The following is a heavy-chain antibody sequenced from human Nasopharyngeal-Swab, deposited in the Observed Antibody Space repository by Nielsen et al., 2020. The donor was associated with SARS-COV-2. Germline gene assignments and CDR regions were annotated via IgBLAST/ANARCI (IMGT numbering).Heavy chain of an antibody. J-gene: IGHJ4*02. D-gene: IGHD4-17*01. CDR1: GLSLTTSEMC. CDR3: ARTPYGDYSDY. CDR2: IDWDDNK. V-gene: IGHV2-70*01. Sequence: SGPTLVNPTQTLTLTCTFSGLSLTTSEMCVSWIRQHTGKALEWLALIDWDDNKYYSTSLKTRLTISKDTSKNQVVLTMTNMDPVDTATYYFARTPYGDYSDYWGQGTLVTVSS.